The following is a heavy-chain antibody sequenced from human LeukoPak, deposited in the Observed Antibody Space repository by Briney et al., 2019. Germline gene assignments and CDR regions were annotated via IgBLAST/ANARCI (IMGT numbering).Heavy chain of an antibody. Sequence: SETLSLTCSVSDDSISIYYWSWIRQPPGKGLEWIGYIDHTGSTNYNPSLNSRVTISRDTSKNHFSLELSSVTAADTAVYFCARLGVYNRSPRAFDIWGHGTMVTVSS. CDR3: ARLGVYNRSPRAFDI. J-gene: IGHJ3*02. D-gene: IGHD1-14*01. CDR2: IDHTGST. CDR1: DDSISIYY. V-gene: IGHV4-59*01.